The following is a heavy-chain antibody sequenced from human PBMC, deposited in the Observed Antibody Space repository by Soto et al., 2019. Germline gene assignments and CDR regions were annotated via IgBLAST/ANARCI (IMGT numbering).Heavy chain of an antibody. CDR1: GGSFSGYY. Sequence: SETLSLTCAVYGGSFSGYYWSWIRQPPGKGLEWIGEINHSGSTNYNPSLKSRVTISVDTSKNQFSLKLSSVTAADTAVYYCARGNYYDSRGSDYWGQGTLVTVSS. CDR3: ARGNYYDSRGSDY. D-gene: IGHD3-22*01. J-gene: IGHJ4*02. CDR2: INHSGST. V-gene: IGHV4-34*01.